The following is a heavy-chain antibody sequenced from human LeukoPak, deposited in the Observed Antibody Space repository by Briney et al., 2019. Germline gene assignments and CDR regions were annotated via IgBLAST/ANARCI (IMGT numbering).Heavy chain of an antibody. Sequence: GGSLRLSCAASGFSVSSTYMSWVRQAPGKGLEWVSLIYTSGSTFYADSVMGRFTISRDNSKNTLFLQMNSLRAEDSAVYYCTRDRAGTQSWVEFGLWGQGTLVNV. CDR2: IYTSGST. CDR1: GFSVSSTY. J-gene: IGHJ5*02. V-gene: IGHV3-66*03. D-gene: IGHD3-10*01. CDR3: TRDRAGTQSWVEFGL.